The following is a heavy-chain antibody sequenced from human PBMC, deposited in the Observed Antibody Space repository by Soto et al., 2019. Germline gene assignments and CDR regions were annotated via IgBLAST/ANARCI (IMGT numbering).Heavy chain of an antibody. Sequence: EVQLVESGGGLVQPGGSLRLSCAASGLTFSSYWMHCVRQAPGKGLVWVSRLNTDGSSTTYADSVKGRFTISRDNTKNTLYLQMNSLRVEDTAVYYCARASGSNIHFDYWGQGTLVTVSS. V-gene: IGHV3-74*01. CDR1: GLTFSSYW. J-gene: IGHJ4*02. D-gene: IGHD1-26*01. CDR2: LNTDGSST. CDR3: ARASGSNIHFDY.